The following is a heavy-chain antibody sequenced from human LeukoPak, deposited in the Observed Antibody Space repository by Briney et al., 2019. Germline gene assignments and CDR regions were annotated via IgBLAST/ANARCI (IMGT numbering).Heavy chain of an antibody. J-gene: IGHJ4*02. Sequence: GGSLRLSCTASGFVFDEHGMTWVRQVPGKGLEWVSGINWSGKSTSYGDPVRGRFTISRDNANNSLSLQMDSLRAEDTALYYCARAPITSPFYFDYWGQGTLVTVSS. CDR1: GFVFDEHG. D-gene: IGHD2-2*01. V-gene: IGHV3-20*04. CDR2: INWSGKST. CDR3: ARAPITSPFYFDY.